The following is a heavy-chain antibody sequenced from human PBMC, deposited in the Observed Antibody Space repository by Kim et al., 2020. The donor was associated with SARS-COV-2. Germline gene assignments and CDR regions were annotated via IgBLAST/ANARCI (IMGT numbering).Heavy chain of an antibody. V-gene: IGHV3-30-3*01. CDR1: GFTFSSYA. J-gene: IGHJ4*02. CDR3: ARDRRRLWFGEPGTLDY. Sequence: GGSLRLSCAASGFTFSSYAMHWVRQAPGKGLEWVAVISYDGSNKYYADSVKGRFTISRDNSKNTLYLQMNSLRAEDTAVYYCARDRRRLWFGEPGTLDYWGQGTLVTVSS. CDR2: ISYDGSNK. D-gene: IGHD3-10*01.